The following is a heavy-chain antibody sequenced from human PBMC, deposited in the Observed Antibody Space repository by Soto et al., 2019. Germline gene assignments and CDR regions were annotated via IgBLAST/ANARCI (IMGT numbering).Heavy chain of an antibody. CDR2: IYWDDNK. J-gene: IGHJ4*02. CDR1: GFSLSTSGVG. V-gene: IGHV2-5*02. D-gene: IGHD3-9*01. CDR3: AHREVLTDLDC. Sequence: QITLKESGPTLVKPTQTLTLTCTFSGFSLSTSGVGVGWIRQPPGKALEWLALIYWDDNKRYSPSLKTRLTITKDTPTSQVVLTMTNMVPVDTATYSGAHREVLTDLDCWGQGTLVTVSS.